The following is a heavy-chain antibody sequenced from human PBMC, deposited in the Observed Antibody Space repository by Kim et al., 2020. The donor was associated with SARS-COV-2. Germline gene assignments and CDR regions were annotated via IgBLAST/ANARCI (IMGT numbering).Heavy chain of an antibody. D-gene: IGHD6-19*01. V-gene: IGHV1-69*01. Sequence: KFQGRVTITADESTSTAYMELSSLRSEDAAVYYCARDGGPYSSGWHFDYWGQGTLVTVSS. CDR3: ARDGGPYSSGWHFDY. J-gene: IGHJ4*02.